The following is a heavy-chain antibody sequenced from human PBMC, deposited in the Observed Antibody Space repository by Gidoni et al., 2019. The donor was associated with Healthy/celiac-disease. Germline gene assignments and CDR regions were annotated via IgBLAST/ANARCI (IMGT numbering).Heavy chain of an antibody. CDR3: AKDGGENGDYS. CDR1: GFTFSSYG. CDR2: ISYDGSNK. Sequence: QVQLVESGGGVVQPGRSLRLSCAASGFTFSSYGMHWVRQAPGKGLEWVAVISYDGSNKYYADSVKGRFTISRDNSKNTLYLQMNSLRAEDTAVYYCAKDGGENGDYSWGQGTLVTVSS. J-gene: IGHJ4*02. V-gene: IGHV3-30*18. D-gene: IGHD4-17*01.